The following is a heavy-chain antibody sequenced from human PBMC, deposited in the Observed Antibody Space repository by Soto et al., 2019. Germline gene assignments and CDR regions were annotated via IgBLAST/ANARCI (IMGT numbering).Heavy chain of an antibody. CDR3: ARSVSP. Sequence: QVQLQESGPGLVKPSQTLSLTCTVSGGSISSGGDYWIWIRQHPGKGLEWIGYIYYSGTTYYNPSPKTRVTISLDTSKNQFSLKLSSVTAADTAVYYCARSVSPWGQGTLVTVSS. CDR2: IYYSGTT. V-gene: IGHV4-31*03. J-gene: IGHJ5*02. CDR1: GGSISSGGDY.